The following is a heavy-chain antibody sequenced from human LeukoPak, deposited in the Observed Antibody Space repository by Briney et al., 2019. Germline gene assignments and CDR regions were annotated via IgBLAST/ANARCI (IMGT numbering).Heavy chain of an antibody. CDR3: ARDGGNFDIDY. J-gene: IGHJ4*02. CDR1: GGSISSSSYY. D-gene: IGHD4-23*01. Sequence: SETLSLTCTVSGGSISSSSYYWGWIRQPPGKGLEWIGSIYYSGSTYYNPSLKSRVTISVDTSKNQFSLKLSSVTAADTAVYYCARDGGNFDIDYWGQGTLVTVSS. CDR2: IYYSGST. V-gene: IGHV4-39*07.